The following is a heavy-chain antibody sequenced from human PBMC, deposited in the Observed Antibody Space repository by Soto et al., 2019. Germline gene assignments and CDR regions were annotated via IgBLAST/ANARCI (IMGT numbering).Heavy chain of an antibody. CDR3: ARVNRVGATGVDY. J-gene: IGHJ4*02. D-gene: IGHD1-26*01. Sequence: ASVKGSCKGSGFTFSSYGISWVGQAPGQGLEWMGWISAYNGNTNYAQKLQGRVTMTTDTSTSTAYMELRSLRSDDTAVYYCARVNRVGATGVDYWGQGTLVTVSS. CDR1: GFTFSSYG. CDR2: ISAYNGNT. V-gene: IGHV1-18*01.